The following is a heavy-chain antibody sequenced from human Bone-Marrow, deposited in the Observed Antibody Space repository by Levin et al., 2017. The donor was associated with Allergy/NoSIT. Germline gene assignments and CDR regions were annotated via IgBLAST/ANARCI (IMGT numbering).Heavy chain of an antibody. Sequence: SCAVAGGSFTGYFWTWIRQPPGKGLEWIGEINHSGSKKYNPSLTSRVTISVDTSKKEFSLNLSSVTAADTAVFYCARGGRWSFSYYFDYWGLGTRVTVSS. D-gene: IGHD3-10*01. CDR2: INHSGSK. V-gene: IGHV4-34*01. J-gene: IGHJ4*02. CDR3: ARGGRWSFSYYFDY. CDR1: GGSFTGYF.